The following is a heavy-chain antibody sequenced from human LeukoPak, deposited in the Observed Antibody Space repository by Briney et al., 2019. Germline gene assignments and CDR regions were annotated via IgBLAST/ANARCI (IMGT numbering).Heavy chain of an antibody. CDR1: GASISTSDSF. J-gene: IGHJ4*02. CDR3: ARNRGSNFDWSDY. D-gene: IGHD3-9*01. CDR2: IYYSGST. V-gene: IGHV4-39*01. Sequence: PSETLSLTCTVSGASISTSDSFWDWMRQPPGKGPEWIGSIYYSGSTFYNPSLKSRVALSVDTSKNQFSLRLNSVTAADTAVYYCARNRGSNFDWSDYWGQGILVTVSS.